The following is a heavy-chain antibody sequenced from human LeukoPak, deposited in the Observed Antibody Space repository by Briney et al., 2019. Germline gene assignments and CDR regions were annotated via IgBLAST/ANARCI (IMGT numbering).Heavy chain of an antibody. CDR2: IYYSGST. CDR3: ARQLWLPHAFDI. CDR1: GGSTSSYY. V-gene: IGHV4-59*08. D-gene: IGHD5-18*01. Sequence: SETLSLTCTVSGGSTSSYYWSWIRQPPGKGLEWIGYIYYSGSTNYNPSLKSRVTISVDTSKNQFSLKLSSVTAADTAVYYCARQLWLPHAFDIWGQGTMVTVSS. J-gene: IGHJ3*02.